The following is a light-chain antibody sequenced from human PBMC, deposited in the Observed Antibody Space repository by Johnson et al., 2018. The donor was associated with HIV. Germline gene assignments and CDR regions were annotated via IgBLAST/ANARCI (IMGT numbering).Light chain of an antibody. J-gene: IGLJ1*01. Sequence: QSVLTQPPSVSAAPGQKVTISCSGSSSNIGNNYVSWYQQLPGTAPKLLIYENNKRPSGIPDRFSGSRSGTSATLGITGLQTGDEADYYCGAWDSGLTAGVFGTGTKVTFL. CDR2: ENN. V-gene: IGLV1-51*02. CDR3: GAWDSGLTAGV. CDR1: SSNIGNNY.